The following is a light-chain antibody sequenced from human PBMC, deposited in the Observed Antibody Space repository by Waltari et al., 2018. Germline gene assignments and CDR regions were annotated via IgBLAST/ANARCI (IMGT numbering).Light chain of an antibody. CDR2: ATN. CDR1: SSNIGANT. V-gene: IGLV1-44*01. Sequence: QSVLTQQPSASGTPGQRVTISCSGSSSNIGANTVNWYQHLPGAAPKLLIYATNQRPSGVPDRFSGSKSGTSASLAISGLQSEDESDYYCATWDDSLNGWVFGGGTKLTVL. CDR3: ATWDDSLNGWV. J-gene: IGLJ3*02.